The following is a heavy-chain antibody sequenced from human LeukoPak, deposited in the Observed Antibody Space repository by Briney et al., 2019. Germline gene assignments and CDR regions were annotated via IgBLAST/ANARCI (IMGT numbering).Heavy chain of an antibody. CDR1: GGSISSGDYY. CDR2: IYYSGST. V-gene: IGHV4-30-4*01. CDR3: ARDCSGGSCFDY. Sequence: PSQTLSLSCTVSGGSISSGDYYWSWIRQPPGKGLEWLRYIYYSGSTYYNPAHKRRVTTSVDTSKNQFSLKLSSMTAADTAVYYCARDCSGGSCFDYWGQGTLVTVSS. D-gene: IGHD2-15*01. J-gene: IGHJ4*02.